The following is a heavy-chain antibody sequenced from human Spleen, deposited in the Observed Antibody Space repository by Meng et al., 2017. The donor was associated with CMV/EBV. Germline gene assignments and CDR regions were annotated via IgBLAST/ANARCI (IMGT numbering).Heavy chain of an antibody. CDR1: GATFNSYG. D-gene: IGHD6-19*01. CDR3: ATRHSSGWCFDF. V-gene: IGHV1-69*05. CDR2: IIPIFNTP. Sequence: CQASGATFNSYGFTWVRQAPGQGLQWMGGIIPIFNTPNYAQNFQGRVTITTDESTNTAYMELNSLRSEDTAVYYCATRHSSGWCFDFWGQGTLVTVSS. J-gene: IGHJ4*02.